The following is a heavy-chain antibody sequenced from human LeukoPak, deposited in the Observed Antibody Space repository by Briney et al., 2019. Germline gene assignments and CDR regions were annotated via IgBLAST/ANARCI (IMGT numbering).Heavy chain of an antibody. CDR2: IYFSGST. J-gene: IGHJ4*02. Sequence: PSETLSLTCTVSGGSINNYYWSWVRQPPEMGLEWIGYIYFSGSTNYNPSLKSRVTISVDTSKNQFSLRLSSVTAADTAVYYCARGWGYFDYWGQGTLVTVSS. V-gene: IGHV4-59*01. CDR3: ARGWGYFDY. CDR1: GGSINNYY. D-gene: IGHD3-16*01.